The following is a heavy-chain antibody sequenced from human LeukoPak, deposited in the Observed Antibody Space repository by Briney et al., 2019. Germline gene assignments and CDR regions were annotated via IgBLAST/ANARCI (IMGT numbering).Heavy chain of an antibody. CDR3: ARGLLWLF. V-gene: IGHV3-66*01. Sequence: GGSLRLSCAASGFNFSIHWMTWVRQAPGKGLEWVSVINDDGKTFYADSVKDRFTISRDNAKNSVYLQMNSLRVEDTAVYYCARGLLWLFGGQGTLVTVSS. CDR1: GFNFSIHW. CDR2: INDDGKT. J-gene: IGHJ4*02. D-gene: IGHD3-10*01.